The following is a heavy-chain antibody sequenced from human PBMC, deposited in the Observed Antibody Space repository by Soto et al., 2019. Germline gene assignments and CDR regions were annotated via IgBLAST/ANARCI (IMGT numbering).Heavy chain of an antibody. D-gene: IGHD5-12*01. J-gene: IGHJ3*02. V-gene: IGHV1-24*01. CDR1: GYTLTELS. CDR3: ATEIRGSGYGRHAFDI. Sequence: ASVKVSCKVSGYTLTELSMHWVRQAPGKGLEWMGGFDPEDGETIYAQKFQGRVTMTEDTSTDTAYMELSSLRSEDTAVYYCATEIRGSGYGRHAFDIWGQGTMVTVS. CDR2: FDPEDGET.